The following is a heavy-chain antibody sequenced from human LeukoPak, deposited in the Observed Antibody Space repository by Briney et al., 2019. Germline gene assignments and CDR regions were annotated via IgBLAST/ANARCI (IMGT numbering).Heavy chain of an antibody. CDR2: IYYGGST. CDR3: ALQTEDHGDTSGPYFDY. D-gene: IGHD4-23*01. Sequence: PSETLSLTCTVSGDSISSSGYYWGWIRQPPGKGLEWIGTIYYGGSTYYNPSLKSRVTISIDTSRNHFSLKLGSVTAADSAIYYCALQTEDHGDTSGPYFDYWGQGAQVTVS. CDR1: GDSISSSGYY. V-gene: IGHV4-39*07. J-gene: IGHJ4*02.